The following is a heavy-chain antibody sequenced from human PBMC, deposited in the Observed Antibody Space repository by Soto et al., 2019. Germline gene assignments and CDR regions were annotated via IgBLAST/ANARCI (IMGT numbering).Heavy chain of an antibody. D-gene: IGHD3-22*01. CDR1: GGSISSGGYY. CDR2: IYYSGST. V-gene: IGHV4-31*03. CDR3: ARGALRSSGYPFAY. J-gene: IGHJ4*02. Sequence: QVQLQESGPGLVKPSQTLSLTCTVSGGSISSGGYYWSWIRQHPGKGLEWIGYIYYSGSTYYNPSLKSRVTISVDASKNRFPLKLSFVPAADRAVYYCARGALRSSGYPFAYWGQGTLVTVSS.